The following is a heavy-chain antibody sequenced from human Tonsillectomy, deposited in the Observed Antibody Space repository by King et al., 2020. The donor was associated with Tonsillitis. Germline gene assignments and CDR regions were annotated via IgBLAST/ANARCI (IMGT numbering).Heavy chain of an antibody. D-gene: IGHD3-3*01. Sequence: QLVQSGTEVKKPGASVKVSCKASGYSFTGYYMHWVRQAPGQGLEWMGIINPSGDSTTYAQRFQGRVTMTRDTSTGTVYMGLSSLRSEDTAVYFCATASGQEWLSLIDFWGQGTLVTVSS. CDR2: INPSGDST. CDR3: ATASGQEWLSLIDF. V-gene: IGHV1-46*01. CDR1: GYSFTGYY. J-gene: IGHJ4*02.